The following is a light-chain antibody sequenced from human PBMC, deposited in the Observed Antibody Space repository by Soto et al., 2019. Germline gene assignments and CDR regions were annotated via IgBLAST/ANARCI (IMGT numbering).Light chain of an antibody. Sequence: IVLTQSPGTLSLSPWERATLSYGASQSINSRSLAWYQQKRGQAPRFLIYGASSRATGIPDRFTGSGSGTDSTLTINRVEPEDFALYYCQQRSNWPGTFGQGTKVDIK. CDR3: QQRSNWPGT. V-gene: IGKV3D-20*02. CDR2: GAS. J-gene: IGKJ1*01. CDR1: QSINSRS.